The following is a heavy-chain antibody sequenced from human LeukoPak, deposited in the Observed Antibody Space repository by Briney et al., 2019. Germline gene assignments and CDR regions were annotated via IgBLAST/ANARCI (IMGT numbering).Heavy chain of an antibody. D-gene: IGHD2-15*01. V-gene: IGHV3-21*01. CDR1: GFDFSIFG. J-gene: IGHJ4*02. CDR3: ARDGSGSGDC. Sequence: GGSLRLSCSVSGFDFSIFGMNWVRQAPGKALEWVSSISSSSTNIYYADSVKSRFTVSRDNAKNSLYLQMNSLRAEDTAVYYCARDGSGSGDCWGQGTLVTVSS. CDR2: ISSSSTNI.